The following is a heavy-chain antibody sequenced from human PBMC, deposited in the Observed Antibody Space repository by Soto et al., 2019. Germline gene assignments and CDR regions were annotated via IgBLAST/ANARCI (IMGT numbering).Heavy chain of an antibody. CDR1: GFIFSSYA. CDR3: VKVRGGFYTYYFDY. V-gene: IGHV3-23*01. Sequence: GGSLRLSCAASGFIFSSYAMNWVRQTPGKGLEWVSGISGSGVSTYYADSVKGRFSISRDNSKNTLYLQMNSLRAEDTAIYYCVKVRGGFYTYYFDYWGQGTLVTVSS. D-gene: IGHD3-10*01. CDR2: ISGSGVST. J-gene: IGHJ4*02.